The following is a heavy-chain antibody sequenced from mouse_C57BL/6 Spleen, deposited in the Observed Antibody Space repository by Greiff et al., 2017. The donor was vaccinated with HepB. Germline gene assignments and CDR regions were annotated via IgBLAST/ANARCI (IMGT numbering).Heavy chain of an antibody. CDR3: ASNYYGNYETY. Sequence: EVQLQQSGPELVKPGASVKISCKASGYTFTDYYMNWVKQSHGKSLEWIGDINPNNGGTSYNQKFKGKATLTVDKSSSTAYMELRSLTSEDSAVYYCASNYYGNYETYWGQGTLVTVSA. CDR2: INPNNGGT. CDR1: GYTFTDYY. D-gene: IGHD2-1*01. J-gene: IGHJ3*01. V-gene: IGHV1-26*01.